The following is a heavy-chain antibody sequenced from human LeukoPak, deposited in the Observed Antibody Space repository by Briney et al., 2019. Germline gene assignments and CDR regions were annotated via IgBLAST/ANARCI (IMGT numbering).Heavy chain of an antibody. V-gene: IGHV3-30*03. Sequence: GGSLRLSCAASGFTFSSYGMHWVRQAPGKGLEWVAVISSDGSHQYYADSVKGRFTISRDNSKSTLYLQMNSLRAEDTAVYYCARSYGSQTYKFDYWGQGTLVTVSS. CDR2: ISSDGSHQ. J-gene: IGHJ4*02. CDR3: ARSYGSQTYKFDY. CDR1: GFTFSSYG. D-gene: IGHD3-10*01.